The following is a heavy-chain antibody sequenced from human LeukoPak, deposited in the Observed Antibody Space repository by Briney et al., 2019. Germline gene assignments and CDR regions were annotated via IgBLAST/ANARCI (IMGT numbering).Heavy chain of an antibody. J-gene: IGHJ5*02. CDR2: IYSSGGT. CDR3: ARQPTHCSGGRCYPNWFDP. CDR1: GGSISSYY. Sequence: SETLSLTCTVSGGSISSYYWSWIRQPPGKGLEWIGYIYSSGGTNSNPSLKSRVTISVDTSKNQFSLRLRSVTAADTAVYYCARQPTHCSGGRCYPNWFDPWGQGTLVTVSS. V-gene: IGHV4-59*08. D-gene: IGHD2-15*01.